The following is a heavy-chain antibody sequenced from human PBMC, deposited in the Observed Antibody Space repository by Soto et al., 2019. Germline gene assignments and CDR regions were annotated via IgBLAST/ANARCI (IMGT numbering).Heavy chain of an antibody. CDR2: IMPVSGAA. CDR3: AGEQWSHLSSFEHYNGMDV. D-gene: IGHD2-8*01. Sequence: QVHLVQSGPEVKKPGSSVKVSCRASAGTFTNSIISWVRQARGQGLEWLGAIMPVSGAAIYAQIFKGRITITAAESTSTVYMELSSLRSDDTAVYYCAGEQWSHLSSFEHYNGMDVWGQGTPVTVSS. J-gene: IGHJ6*02. V-gene: IGHV1-69*01. CDR1: AGTFTNSI.